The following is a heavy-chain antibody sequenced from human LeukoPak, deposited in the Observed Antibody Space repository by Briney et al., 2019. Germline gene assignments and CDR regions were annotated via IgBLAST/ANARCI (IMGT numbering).Heavy chain of an antibody. CDR3: ARLSRALSGGSRRGYFDY. V-gene: IGHV4-61*01. J-gene: IGHJ4*02. CDR2: IYYSGST. Sequence: PSETLSLTCTVSGGSVSSGSYYWSWIRQPPGKGLEWIGYIYYSGSTNYNPSLKSRVTISVDTSKNQFSLKLSSVTAADTAVYYRARLSRALSGGSRRGYFDYWGQGTLVTVSS. D-gene: IGHD2-15*01. CDR1: GGSVSSGSYY.